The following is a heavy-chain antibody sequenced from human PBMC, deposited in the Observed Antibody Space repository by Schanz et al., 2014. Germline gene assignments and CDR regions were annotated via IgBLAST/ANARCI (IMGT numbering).Heavy chain of an antibody. CDR3: ARPSSVVGITGWFDT. J-gene: IGHJ5*02. CDR2: ISYSGNT. D-gene: IGHD3-22*01. Sequence: QLQLRESGPGLVKPSETLSLICSVSGTSITSSTYYWGWIRQPPGKGPEGIGSISYSGNTYYTPPLKSRVTIPLDTPKTKFPRKLTSVTAADTAVYYCARPSSVVGITGWFDTWGQGTLVTVSS. CDR1: GTSITSSTYY. V-gene: IGHV4-39*01.